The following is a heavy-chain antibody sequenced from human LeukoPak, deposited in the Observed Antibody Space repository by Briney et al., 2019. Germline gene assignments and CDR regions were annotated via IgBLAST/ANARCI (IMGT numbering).Heavy chain of an antibody. CDR1: GYTFTGYY. Sequence: ASVKVSCKASGYTFTGYYMHWVRQAPGQGLEWMGWINPNSGGTNYAPKFQGRVTMTRDTSISTVYMELSSLRSDDTAVYYCARGGIDSSGQYSSWFDPWGQGTLVTVSS. CDR3: ARGGIDSSGQYSSWFDP. CDR2: INPNSGGT. J-gene: IGHJ5*02. D-gene: IGHD3-22*01. V-gene: IGHV1-2*02.